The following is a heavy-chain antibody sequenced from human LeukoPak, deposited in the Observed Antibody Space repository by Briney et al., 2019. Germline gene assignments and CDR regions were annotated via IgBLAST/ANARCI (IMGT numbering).Heavy chain of an antibody. CDR1: GYTFTSYG. J-gene: IGHJ4*02. V-gene: IGHV1-18*01. CDR3: ARDVDTSMAYYFDC. D-gene: IGHD5-18*01. CDR2: ISAYNGNT. Sequence: GASVKVSCKASGYTFTSYGISWVRQAPGQGLEWMGWISAYNGNTNYAQRVQGRVTMTTDTSTSTAYMELRSLRSDDTAVYYCARDVDTSMAYYFDCWGQGTPVTISS.